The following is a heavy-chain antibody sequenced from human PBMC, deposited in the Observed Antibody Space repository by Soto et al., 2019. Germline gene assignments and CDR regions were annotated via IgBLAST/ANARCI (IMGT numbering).Heavy chain of an antibody. V-gene: IGHV1-2*02. CDR3: ARDPRPPSGWLGFWEYGMDV. CDR2: VNPDNGGT. CDR1: GYTFTGNY. D-gene: IGHD3-3*01. J-gene: IGHJ6*02. Sequence: ASVKVSCKASGYTFTGNYIHWVRQAPWQGLAGMGWVNPDNGGTTSAQKFQGRVTMTRDTSVTTAYMELSRLTSDDTAVYYCARDPRPPSGWLGFWEYGMDVWGQGTTVTVSS.